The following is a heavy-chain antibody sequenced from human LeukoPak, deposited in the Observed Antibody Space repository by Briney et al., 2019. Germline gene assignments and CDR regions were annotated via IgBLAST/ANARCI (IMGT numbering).Heavy chain of an antibody. D-gene: IGHD6-13*01. J-gene: IGHJ4*02. CDR2: INHSGST. CDR3: ARFSAAAGTGY. V-gene: IGHV4-34*01. CDR1: GGSFSGYY. Sequence: SETLSLTCAVYGGSFSGYYWSWIRQPPGKGLAWIGEINHSGSTNYNPSLKSRVTISVDTSKNQFSLKLSSVTAADTAVYYCARFSAAAGTGYWGQGTLVTVSS.